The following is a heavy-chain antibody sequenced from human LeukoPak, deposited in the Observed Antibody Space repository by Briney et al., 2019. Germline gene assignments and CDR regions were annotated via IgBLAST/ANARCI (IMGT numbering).Heavy chain of an antibody. V-gene: IGHV3-48*03. CDR1: GFTFSRDG. Sequence: GGSLRLSCEASGFTFSRDGMNWVRQAPGKGLEWVSYISSSGSSIYYADSVKGRFIISRDNAKNSLYLQMNSLRAEDTAVYYCATATARLVDYWGQGTLVNVAS. J-gene: IGHJ4*02. CDR2: ISSSGSSI. D-gene: IGHD4-17*01. CDR3: ATATARLVDY.